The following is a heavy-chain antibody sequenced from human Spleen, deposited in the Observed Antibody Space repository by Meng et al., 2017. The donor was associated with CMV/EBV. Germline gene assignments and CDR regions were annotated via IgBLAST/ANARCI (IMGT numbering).Heavy chain of an antibody. J-gene: IGHJ6*02. CDR1: GCTFSSYA. V-gene: IGHV1-69*05. D-gene: IGHD3-3*01. CDR2: IVPIFAIA. CDR3: ATTAIFGAGSYYSMDV. Sequence: SVKVSCKASGCTFSSYAINWVRQAPGQGLEWMGGIVPIFAIANYAQKFQGRVTITTDESTGTPYMGLASPGSEDTAVYYCATTAIFGAGSYYSMDVWGQGTTVTVSS.